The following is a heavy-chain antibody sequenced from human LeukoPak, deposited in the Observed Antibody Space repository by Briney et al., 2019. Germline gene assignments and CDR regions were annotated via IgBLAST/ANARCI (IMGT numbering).Heavy chain of an antibody. V-gene: IGHV3-23*01. CDR3: ARDLRGAFDI. Sequence: GGSLRLSCTASGFTFSNYAMSWVRQAPGKGLEWVANVRGSGETYYTESVKGRLTISRDNSKNTVYLQMNSLRAEDTALFYCARDLRGAFDIWGQGTMVTVSS. J-gene: IGHJ3*02. CDR2: VRGSGET. CDR1: GFTFSNYA. D-gene: IGHD3-10*01.